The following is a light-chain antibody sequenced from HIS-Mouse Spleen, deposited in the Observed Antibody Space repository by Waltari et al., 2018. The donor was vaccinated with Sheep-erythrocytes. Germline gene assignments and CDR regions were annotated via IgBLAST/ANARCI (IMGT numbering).Light chain of an antibody. V-gene: IGLV2-14*02. CDR3: AAWDDSLNGPV. CDR1: SSDVGRYNL. J-gene: IGLJ3*02. CDR2: EGS. Sequence: QSALTQPASVSGSPGQSITISCTGTSSDVGRYNLVSWYQQHPGKAPKLMIYEGSKRPSGVPDRFSGSKSGNTASLAISGLQSEDEADYYCAAWDDSLNGPVFGGGTKLTVL.